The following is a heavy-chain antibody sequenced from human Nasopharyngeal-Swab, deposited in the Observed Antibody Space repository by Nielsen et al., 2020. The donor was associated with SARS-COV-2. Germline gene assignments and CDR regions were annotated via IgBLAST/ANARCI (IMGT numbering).Heavy chain of an antibody. J-gene: IGHJ2*01. Sequence: SETLSLTCTVSGASITSGDYFWSWIRQPAGKGLEWIGRMYVSGRTDYNPSLKSRVTMSLDTSKNQFSLKLSYVTAPDTAVYYCARYSSTSHTKGDWYFDLWGRGTLVTVSS. CDR2: MYVSGRT. V-gene: IGHV4-61*02. CDR3: ARYSSTSHTKGDWYFDL. D-gene: IGHD2-2*01. CDR1: GASITSGDYF.